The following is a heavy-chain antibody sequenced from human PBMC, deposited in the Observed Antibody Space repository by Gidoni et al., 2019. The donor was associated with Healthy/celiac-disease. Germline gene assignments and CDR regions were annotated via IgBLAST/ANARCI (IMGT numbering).Heavy chain of an antibody. CDR3: AKPGGWSPEDY. Sequence: QVQLVESGGGVVQPGRSLRLSCAASGFTFSSYGMHWVRQAPGKGLEWVAVISYDGSNKYYADSVKGRFTISRDNSKNTLYLQMNSLRAEDTAVYYCAKPGGWSPEDYWGQGTLVTVSS. V-gene: IGHV3-30*18. CDR1: GFTFSSYG. J-gene: IGHJ4*02. CDR2: ISYDGSNK. D-gene: IGHD6-19*01.